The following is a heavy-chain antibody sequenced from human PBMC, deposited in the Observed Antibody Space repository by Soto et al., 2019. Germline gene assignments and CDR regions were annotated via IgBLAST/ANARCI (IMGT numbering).Heavy chain of an antibody. CDR1: GFTFRNYD. J-gene: IGHJ6*02. V-gene: IGHV3-13*05. CDR3: ARTDRDFYGVDV. Sequence: EVQLVESGGGLVQPGGSLRLSCEASGFTFRNYDMHWVRQGTGKGLEWVSGISAAGDPDYADSVEGRFTISRENAKNSFFLQTNSLRVGDTAVYYCARTDRDFYGVDVWGQGTTVIVSS. CDR2: ISAAGDP.